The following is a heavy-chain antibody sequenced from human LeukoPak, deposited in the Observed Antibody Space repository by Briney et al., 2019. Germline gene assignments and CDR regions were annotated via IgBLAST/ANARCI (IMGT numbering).Heavy chain of an antibody. CDR3: ARESRATVVTYFDY. D-gene: IGHD4-23*01. CDR2: ISYDGSNK. CDR1: GFTFSSYA. Sequence: GGSLRLSCAAPGFTFSSYAMHWVRQAPGKGLEWVAVISYDGSNKYYADSVKGRFTISRDNSKNTLYLQMNSLRAEDTAVYYCARESRATVVTYFDYWGQGTLVTVSS. J-gene: IGHJ4*02. V-gene: IGHV3-30-3*01.